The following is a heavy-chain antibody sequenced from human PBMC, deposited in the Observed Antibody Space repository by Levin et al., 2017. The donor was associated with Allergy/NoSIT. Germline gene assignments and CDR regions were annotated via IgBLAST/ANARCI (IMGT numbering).Heavy chain of an antibody. J-gene: IGHJ5*02. V-gene: IGHV1-2*02. CDR1: GYTFTDYY. D-gene: IGHD6-6*01. CDR2: INPNSGGT. Sequence: ASVKVSCKASGYTFTDYYIHWVRQAPGQGLEWMGWINPNSGGTNYAQKFQGRVTMTRDTSISTTYMELSRLTSDDTAVYYCARVLLSSSSLWGGLDPWGQGALVTVSS. CDR3: ARVLLSSSSLWGGLDP.